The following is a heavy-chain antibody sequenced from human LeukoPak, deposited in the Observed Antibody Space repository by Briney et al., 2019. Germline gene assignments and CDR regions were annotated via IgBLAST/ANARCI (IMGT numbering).Heavy chain of an antibody. CDR3: ARGDGSGSGRWFDP. D-gene: IGHD3-10*01. J-gene: IGHJ5*02. Sequence: SQTLSLTCAVSGGSISSGGYSWSWIRQPPGEGLEWIGYIYHTGSTYYNPSLKGRVTISVDRSKNQFSLNLSFVTAADTALYYCARGDGSGSGRWFDPWGQGTLITVSS. CDR2: IYHTGST. V-gene: IGHV4-30-2*01. CDR1: GGSISSGGYS.